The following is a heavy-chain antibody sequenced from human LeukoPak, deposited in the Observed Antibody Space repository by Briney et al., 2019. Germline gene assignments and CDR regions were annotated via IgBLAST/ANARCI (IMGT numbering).Heavy chain of an antibody. V-gene: IGHV3-53*01. CDR1: GFTFSSYA. J-gene: IGHJ4*02. CDR2: IYSGGST. CDR3: ASSEGAHFDY. Sequence: PGGSLRLSCAASGFTFSSYAMSWVRQAPGKGLEWVSVIYSGGSTYYADSVKGRFTISRDNSKNTLYLQMNSLRAEDTAVYYCASSEGAHFDYWGQGTLVTVSS. D-gene: IGHD3-10*01.